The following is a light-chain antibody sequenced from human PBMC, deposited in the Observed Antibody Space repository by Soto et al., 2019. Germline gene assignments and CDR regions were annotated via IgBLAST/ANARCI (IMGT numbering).Light chain of an antibody. CDR1: SSDIGGYDY. Sequence: QSALTQPASVSGSPGQSITLSCTGTSSDIGGYDYVSWYQRHPGKAPKLIIYDVNNRPSGGSNRFSGSKSRNTASLTIYGFEADDEADYYCTSYASGSSHVVVGGGTEVTVL. CDR2: DVN. V-gene: IGLV2-14*01. CDR3: TSYASGSSHVV. J-gene: IGLJ2*01.